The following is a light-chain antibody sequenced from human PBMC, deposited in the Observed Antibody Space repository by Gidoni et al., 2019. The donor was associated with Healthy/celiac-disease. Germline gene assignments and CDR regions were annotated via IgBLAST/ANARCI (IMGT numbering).Light chain of an antibody. CDR1: QSVSSIY. V-gene: IGKV3-20*01. CDR3: QQYGSSPET. Sequence: EIVLTQSPGTLSLSPGERATLPCRASQSVSSIYLAWYQQKPGQAPRLLIYGASSRATGIPDRFSGSGSGTDFTLTISRLEPEDCAVYYCQQYGSSPETFGQGTKVEIK. J-gene: IGKJ1*01. CDR2: GAS.